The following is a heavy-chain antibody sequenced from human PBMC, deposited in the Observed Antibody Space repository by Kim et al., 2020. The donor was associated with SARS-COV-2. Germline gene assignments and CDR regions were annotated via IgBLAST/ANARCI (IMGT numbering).Heavy chain of an antibody. CDR3: ARVRGQQLVGWFDP. V-gene: IGHV3-21*01. CDR1: GFTFSSYS. Sequence: GGSLRLSCAASGFTFSSYSMNWVRQAPGKGLEWVSSISSSSSYIYYADSVKGRFTISRDNAKNSLYLQMNSLRAEDTAVYYCARVRGQQLVGWFDPWGQGTLVTVSS. J-gene: IGHJ5*02. CDR2: ISSSSSYI. D-gene: IGHD6-13*01.